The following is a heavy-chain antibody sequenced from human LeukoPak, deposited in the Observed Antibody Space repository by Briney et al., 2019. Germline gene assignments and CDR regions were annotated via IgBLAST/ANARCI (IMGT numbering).Heavy chain of an antibody. D-gene: IGHD3-22*01. CDR1: GFTFSSYG. J-gene: IGHJ4*02. Sequence: GRSLRLSCAASGFTFSSYGMHWVRQAPGKGLEWVAVISYDGSNKYYADSVKGRFTISRDNSKNTLYLQMNSLRAEDTAVYYCAKDPDYYDSSGSYWGQGTLVTVSS. CDR2: ISYDGSNK. V-gene: IGHV3-30*18. CDR3: AKDPDYYDSSGSY.